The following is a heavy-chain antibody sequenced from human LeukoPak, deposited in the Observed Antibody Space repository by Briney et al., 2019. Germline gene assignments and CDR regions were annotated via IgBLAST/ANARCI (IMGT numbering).Heavy chain of an antibody. CDR1: GFTFDDYG. V-gene: IGHV3-20*04. Sequence: GGSLRLSCAASGFTFDDYGMSWVRQAPGKGLEWVSGINWNGGSTGYADSVKGRFTISRGNAKNSLYLQMNSLRAEDTALYYCARGGDFWSGSPNDYWGQGTLVTVSS. CDR2: INWNGGST. J-gene: IGHJ4*02. CDR3: ARGGDFWSGSPNDY. D-gene: IGHD3-3*01.